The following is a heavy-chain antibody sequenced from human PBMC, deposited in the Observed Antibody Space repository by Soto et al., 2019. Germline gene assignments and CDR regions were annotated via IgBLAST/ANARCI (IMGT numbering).Heavy chain of an antibody. V-gene: IGHV1-69*01. D-gene: IGHD2-15*01. CDR3: AREGVGGGWFNA. Sequence: QVQLVQSGAEVKKPGSSVKVSCKASGGTLSSYVINWVRQAPGQGLEWMGDIIPIFGTAKYAQKFQGRVTNIADESTGTAYMELSSLKSEDTAVYYCAREGVGGGWFNAWGQGTLVTVSS. J-gene: IGHJ5*02. CDR1: GGTLSSYV. CDR2: IIPIFGTA.